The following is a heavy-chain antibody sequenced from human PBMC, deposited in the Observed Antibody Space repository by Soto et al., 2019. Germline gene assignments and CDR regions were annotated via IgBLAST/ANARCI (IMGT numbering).Heavy chain of an antibody. D-gene: IGHD3-22*01. CDR1: GFTFSSYG. CDR2: IWYDGSNK. V-gene: IGHV3-33*01. Sequence: GSLRLSCAASGFTFSSYGMHWVRQAPGKGLEWVAVIWYDGSNKYYADSVKGRFTISRDNSKNTLYLQMNSLRAEDTAVYYCARDLHYYDSSGYYGAVYGYWGQGTLVTVSS. CDR3: ARDLHYYDSSGYYGAVYGY. J-gene: IGHJ4*02.